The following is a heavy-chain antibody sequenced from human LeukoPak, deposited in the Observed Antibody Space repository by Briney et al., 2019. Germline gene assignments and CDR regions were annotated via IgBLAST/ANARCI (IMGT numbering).Heavy chain of an antibody. V-gene: IGHV1-2*02. D-gene: IGHD4-23*01. CDR1: GYTFTGYY. J-gene: IGHJ3*02. CDR2: INPNSGGT. CDR3: ARARYGGNSLRAFDI. Sequence: GASVKVSCKASGYTFTGYYMHWVRQAPGQGLEWMGWINPNSGGTNYAQKFQGRVTMTRDTSISTAYMELSRLRSDDTAVYYCARARYGGNSLRAFDIWGQGTMVTVSS.